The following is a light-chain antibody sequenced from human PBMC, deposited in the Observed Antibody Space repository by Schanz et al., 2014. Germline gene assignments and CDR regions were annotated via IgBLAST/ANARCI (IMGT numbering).Light chain of an antibody. CDR1: QGIGSN. CDR2: GVS. J-gene: IGKJ1*01. Sequence: ETLMTQSPATLSVSPGGRATLSCRASQGIGSNLAWYRQKPGQAPSLLIHGVSSRATGIPDRFSGSGSGTDFTLTISRLEPEDFAVYYCQHYGYSPRTFGQGTKVEIK. CDR3: QHYGYSPRT. V-gene: IGKV3-20*01.